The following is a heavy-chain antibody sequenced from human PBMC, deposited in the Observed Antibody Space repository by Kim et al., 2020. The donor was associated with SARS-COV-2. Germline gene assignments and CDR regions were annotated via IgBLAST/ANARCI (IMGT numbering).Heavy chain of an antibody. D-gene: IGHD1-26*01. J-gene: IGHJ5*02. CDR2: IYYSGST. Sequence: SETLSLTCTVSGGSISSYYWSWVRQPPGKGLEWIGYIYYSGSTNYSPSLKSRVTISVDTSKNQYSLRLSSVTAADTAVYYCARAVVVGTSGRFDPWGQGT. CDR3: ARAVVVGTSGRFDP. V-gene: IGHV4-59*01. CDR1: GGSISSYY.